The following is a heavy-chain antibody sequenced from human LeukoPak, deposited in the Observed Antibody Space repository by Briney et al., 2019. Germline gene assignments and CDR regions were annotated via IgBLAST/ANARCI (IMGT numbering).Heavy chain of an antibody. D-gene: IGHD4-17*01. CDR3: NWNGDPYYYYYYMDV. V-gene: IGHV3-15*01. CDR1: GFTFSSHD. CDR2: IKSKTDGGTT. Sequence: PGGSLRLSCATSGFTFSSHDMNWVRQAPGKGLEWVGRIKSKTDGGTTDYAAPVKGRFTTSRDDSKNTLYLQMNSLKTEDTAVYYCNWNGDPYYYYYYMDVWGKGTTVTISS. J-gene: IGHJ6*03.